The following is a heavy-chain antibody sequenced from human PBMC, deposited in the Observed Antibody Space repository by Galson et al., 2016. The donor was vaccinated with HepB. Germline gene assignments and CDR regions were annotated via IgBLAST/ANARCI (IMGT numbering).Heavy chain of an antibody. CDR2: ISPGNGNT. V-gene: IGHV1-3*01. D-gene: IGHD6-19*01. J-gene: IGHJ3*01. Sequence: SVKVSCKASGYTSTDQAIHWVRQAPGQRPEWMGWISPGNGNTKYSQKFQGRVTISRDTSASTAYMEMSSLRSDDTAVYYCARVGLAVAFTLAFWGQGTLVTVSS. CDR1: GYTSTDQA. CDR3: ARVGLAVAFTLAF.